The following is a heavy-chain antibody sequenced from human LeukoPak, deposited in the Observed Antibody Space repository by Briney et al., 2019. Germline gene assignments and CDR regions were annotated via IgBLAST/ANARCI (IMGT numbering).Heavy chain of an antibody. V-gene: IGHV4-39*01. J-gene: IGHJ4*02. CDR3: ARHAAIRNYVGSSDQ. CDR2: IFHSVST. D-gene: IGHD3-10*01. CDR1: ADSIRSSSYY. Sequence: SETLSLTCTVSADSIRSSSYYWGWIRQPPGSGLEWIATIFHSVSTYYNPSLKSRVTISVDTSKNQFYLEMTSATAADTAVYYCARHAAIRNYVGSSDQWSRGTLVTVSS.